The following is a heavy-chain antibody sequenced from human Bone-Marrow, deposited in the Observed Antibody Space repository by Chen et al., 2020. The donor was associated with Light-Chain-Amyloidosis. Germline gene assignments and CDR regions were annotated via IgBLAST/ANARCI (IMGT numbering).Heavy chain of an antibody. V-gene: IGHV1-69*01. D-gene: IGHD3-22*01. J-gene: IGHJ4*02. CDR2: IIPMFGTV. CDR3: ARTYDYSGYYQPVWYYFDY. CDR1: GGTFTNYA. Sequence: QVQVVQSGAEVRKPGSSVQVSCKASGGTFTNYAFSWVRQAPGQGLEWMGGIIPMFGTVTYAQNFQGRVTITADESTSAAYMELSNLRSEDTAMYFCARTYDYSGYYQPVWYYFDYWGQETLVIVSS.